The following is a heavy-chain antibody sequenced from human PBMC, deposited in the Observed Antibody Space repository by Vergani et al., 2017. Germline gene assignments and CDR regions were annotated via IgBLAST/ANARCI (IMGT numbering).Heavy chain of an antibody. J-gene: IGHJ4*02. V-gene: IGHV4-31*03. CDR1: GGSITTPRSY. Sequence: QVQLQESGPGLVKPSQPLSLPCPVSGGSITTPRSYCSWIRQPPRKRLVSFWYIDYSGTTYYNPSLKGRVTISVDTSKNQFSLKLSSVTAADTAVYYCARDRGEGWGQATLVTVSS. D-gene: IGHD3-10*01. CDR3: ARDRGEG. CDR2: IDYSGTT.